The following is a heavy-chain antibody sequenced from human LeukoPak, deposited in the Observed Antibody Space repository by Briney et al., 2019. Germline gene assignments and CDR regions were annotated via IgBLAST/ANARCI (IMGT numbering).Heavy chain of an antibody. CDR3: ARDPAMTFNWFDP. J-gene: IGHJ5*02. D-gene: IGHD2-21*02. CDR2: IYHSGTA. Sequence: PSETLSLTCAASGYSIGSGYYWAWIRQPPGKGLEWIASIYHSGTAYSNPSLQSRVTLSVDTSKNQFSLKVSSVTAADTAVYYCARDPAMTFNWFDPWGQGTLVTVSS. CDR1: GYSIGSGYY. V-gene: IGHV4-38-2*02.